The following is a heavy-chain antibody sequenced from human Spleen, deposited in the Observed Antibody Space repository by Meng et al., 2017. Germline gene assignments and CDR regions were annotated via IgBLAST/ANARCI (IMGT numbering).Heavy chain of an antibody. V-gene: IGHV4-39*01. Sequence: QPQLQESGPGLVKPSEALSPTFSVSGGSISTSGYYWGGIRKPPGKGLEWIGGIGHSGITYYPPSLKSRVTVSIDTSKSQFSLELTSVTAADTAVYYCVRSRAWVRTGFDPWGQGTLVTVSS. J-gene: IGHJ5*02. D-gene: IGHD1/OR15-1a*01. CDR2: IGHSGIT. CDR3: VRSRAWVRTGFDP. CDR1: GGSISTSGYY.